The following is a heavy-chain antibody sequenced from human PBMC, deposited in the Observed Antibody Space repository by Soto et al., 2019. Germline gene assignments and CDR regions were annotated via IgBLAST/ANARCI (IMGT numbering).Heavy chain of an antibody. J-gene: IGHJ4*02. D-gene: IGHD6-19*01. CDR1: GGSFSGYY. Sequence: QVQLQQWGAGLLKPSETLSLTCAVYGGSFSGYYWSWIRQPPGKGLEWIGEVNHSGSTNYNPSLKSRVTISVDTSKNQFSLKLSSVTAADTAVYYCARGLAVAGISFGEWDYWGQGTLVTVSS. CDR2: VNHSGST. CDR3: ARGLAVAGISFGEWDY. V-gene: IGHV4-34*01.